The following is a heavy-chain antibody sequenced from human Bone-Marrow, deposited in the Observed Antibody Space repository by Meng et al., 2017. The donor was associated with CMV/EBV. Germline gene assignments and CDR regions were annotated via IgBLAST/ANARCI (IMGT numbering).Heavy chain of an antibody. D-gene: IGHD2-2*01. V-gene: IGHV4-34*01. Sequence: GSLRLSCAVYGGSFSGYYWSWIRQPPGKGLEWIGEINHGGSTNYNPSLKSRVTISVDTSKNQFSLKLSSVTAADTAVYYCATGPPRGVVVPAARRGYFQHWGQGTLVTVSS. CDR2: INHGGST. CDR1: GGSFSGYY. J-gene: IGHJ1*01. CDR3: ATGPPRGVVVPAARRGYFQH.